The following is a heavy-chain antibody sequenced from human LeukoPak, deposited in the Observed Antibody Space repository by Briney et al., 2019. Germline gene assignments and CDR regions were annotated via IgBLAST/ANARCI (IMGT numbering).Heavy chain of an antibody. CDR1: GFTFSSYA. J-gene: IGHJ4*02. CDR2: IGTNVDRT. V-gene: IGHV3-23*01. D-gene: IGHD3-22*01. Sequence: GGSLRLSCVASGFTFSSYAMSWVRQAPGKGLEWVSIIGTNVDRTFYADFVKGRFTISRDNSKNTLYLHMNSLRVEDTAVYYCVKELARYYDTSGYEYFDYWGQGTLVSVSS. CDR3: VKELARYYDTSGYEYFDY.